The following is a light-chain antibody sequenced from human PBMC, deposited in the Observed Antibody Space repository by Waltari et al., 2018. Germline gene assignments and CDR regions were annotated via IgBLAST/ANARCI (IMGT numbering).Light chain of an antibody. V-gene: IGLV2-23*02. CDR1: SSDVGNYKR. CDR3: SSYAGSSKGV. Sequence: QSALTQPASVSGSPGRSITISCTGTSSDVGNYKRCTWYQQHPGKAPKLMIYAVSRRPSGVSDRFSGSKSGDMASLTISGLQPEDEAEYFCSSYAGSSKGVFGGGTKVTVL. J-gene: IGLJ2*01. CDR2: AVS.